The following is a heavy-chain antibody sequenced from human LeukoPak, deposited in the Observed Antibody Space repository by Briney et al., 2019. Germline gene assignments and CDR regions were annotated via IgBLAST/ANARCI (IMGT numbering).Heavy chain of an antibody. D-gene: IGHD6-25*01. CDR3: ARDLRVAALFDP. J-gene: IGHJ5*02. CDR2: IIPIFGTA. Sequence: ASVKVSCKASGGTFSSYAISWVRQAPGQGLEWMGGIIPIFGTANYAQKFQGRVTITTDESTSTAYMELSSLRSEDTAVYYCARDLRVAALFDPWGQGTLVTVSS. V-gene: IGHV1-69*05. CDR1: GGTFSSYA.